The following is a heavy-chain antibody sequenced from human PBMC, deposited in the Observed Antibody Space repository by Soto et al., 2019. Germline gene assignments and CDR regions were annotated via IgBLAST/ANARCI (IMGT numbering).Heavy chain of an antibody. CDR1: GFIVSNYA. D-gene: IGHD4-17*01. V-gene: IGHV3-23*01. CDR2: ISVSGGTT. CDR3: AKDDYGYWFDP. Sequence: GSLRLSCAASGFIVSNYAMSWVRQAPGKGLEWVSSISVSGGTTYYADSVKGRFTISRDNSKNTLYLQMSSLRAEDTAVYYCAKDDYGYWFDPWGQGTLVTVSS. J-gene: IGHJ5*02.